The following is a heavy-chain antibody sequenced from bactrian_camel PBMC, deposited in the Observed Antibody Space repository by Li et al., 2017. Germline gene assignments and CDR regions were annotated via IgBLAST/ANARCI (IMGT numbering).Heavy chain of an antibody. J-gene: IGHJ4*01. Sequence: QLVESGGASVQAGGSLRLSCAASRFTFSTYWMYWVRQAPGKGLEWVSSINGDGGRTYYADSVKGRFTVSRDNAKNTVSLQMDSLKPEDTAMYYCAATRGSWYVCGLVGHEYDYWGQGTQVTVS. CDR2: INGDGGRT. V-gene: IGHV3S25*01. D-gene: IGHD6*01. CDR3: AATRGSWYVCGLVGHEYDY. CDR1: RFTFSTYW.